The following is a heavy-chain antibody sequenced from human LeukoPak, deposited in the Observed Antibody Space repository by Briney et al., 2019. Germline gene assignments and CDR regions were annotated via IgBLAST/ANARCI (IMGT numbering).Heavy chain of an antibody. CDR3: ARDRIAPSAGYCGGDCRPFDY. CDR2: IYHSGST. J-gene: IGHJ4*02. Sequence: SETLSLTCTVSGYSISSGYYWGWIRQPPGKGLEWIGSIYHSGSTYYNPSLKSRVTISVDTSNNQFSLKLSSVTAADTAVYYCARDRIAPSAGYCGGDCRPFDYWGQGTLVTVSS. CDR1: GYSISSGYY. V-gene: IGHV4-38-2*02. D-gene: IGHD2-21*02.